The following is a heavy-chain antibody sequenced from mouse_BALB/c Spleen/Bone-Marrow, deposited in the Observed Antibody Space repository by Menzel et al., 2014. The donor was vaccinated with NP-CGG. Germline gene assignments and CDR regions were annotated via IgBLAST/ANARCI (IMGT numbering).Heavy chain of an antibody. CDR1: GYTFTTYT. CDR2: IVPSSGNT. J-gene: IGHJ3*01. V-gene: IGHV1-4*02. D-gene: IGHD4-1*01. CDR3: AREAQTGAWFAY. Sequence: VQLVEPGAELARPGASVMMSCKASGYTFTTYTIQWGKRRPGQGLEWIGYIVPSSGNTDYNQKFKDKTSLTADKSSNTAYIQLSSLTSADSAVSYCAREAQTGAWFAYWGQGTLVTVSA.